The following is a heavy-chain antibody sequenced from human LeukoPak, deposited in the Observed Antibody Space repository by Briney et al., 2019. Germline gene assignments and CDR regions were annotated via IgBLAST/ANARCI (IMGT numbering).Heavy chain of an antibody. CDR3: AKSGGYGLIDY. V-gene: IGHV4-39*01. Sequence: SETLSLTCTVSGASVSGSAYYWGWIRQPPGKGLEWIGNIYYSGSTYYDESLESRVTISIDTSKNQFSLKLNSVTAADTAMYYCAKSGGYGLIDYWGQGTLVTVSS. CDR2: IYYSGST. CDR1: GASVSGSAYY. J-gene: IGHJ4*02. D-gene: IGHD1-26*01.